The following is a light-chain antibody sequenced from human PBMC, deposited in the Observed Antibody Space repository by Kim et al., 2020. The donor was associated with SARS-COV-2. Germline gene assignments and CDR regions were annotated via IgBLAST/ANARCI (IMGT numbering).Light chain of an antibody. J-gene: IGKJ4*01. CDR1: QGISSA. Sequence: GDRVTITCRASQGISSALAWYQQKPGKAPKLLIYDASSLESGVPSRFSGSGSGTDFTLTIRSLQPEDFATYYCQQFNNYPSLTFGGGTKLE. CDR3: QQFNNYPSLT. V-gene: IGKV1D-13*01. CDR2: DAS.